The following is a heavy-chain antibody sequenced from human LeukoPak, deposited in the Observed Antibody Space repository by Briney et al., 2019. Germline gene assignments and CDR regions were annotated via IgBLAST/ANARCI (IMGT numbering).Heavy chain of an antibody. J-gene: IGHJ4*02. CDR3: ARVGSSSWYGLFDY. CDR1: GGSISSSNW. V-gene: IGHV4-4*02. Sequence: PSGTLSLTCAVYGGSISSSNWWSCVRQPPGKGLEWIGEIYHSRSTNYNPSLKSRVTISVDKSKNQFSLKLSSVTAADTAVYYCARVGSSSWYGLFDYWGQGTLVTVSS. CDR2: IYHSRST. D-gene: IGHD6-13*01.